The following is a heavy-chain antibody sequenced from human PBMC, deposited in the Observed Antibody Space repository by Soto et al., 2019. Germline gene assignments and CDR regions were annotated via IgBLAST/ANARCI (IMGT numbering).Heavy chain of an antibody. D-gene: IGHD4-17*01. CDR1: GYTFTSYC. J-gene: IGHJ6*02. V-gene: IGHV1-18*03. Sequence: ASVKVSCKASGYTFTSYCISWVRQAPGQGLEWMGWISAYNGNTNYAQTLQGRVTMTTDTSTSTAYMELRSLRSDDMAVYYCARYRTAVPTNYYYYCMDVWGQGTTVTVSS. CDR3: ARYRTAVPTNYYYYCMDV. CDR2: ISAYNGNT.